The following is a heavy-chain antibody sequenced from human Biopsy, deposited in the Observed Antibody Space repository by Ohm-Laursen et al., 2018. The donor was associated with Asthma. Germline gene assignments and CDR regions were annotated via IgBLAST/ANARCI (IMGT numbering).Heavy chain of an antibody. J-gene: IGHJ3*01. Sequence: SVKVSRKASGYNFISFAIHWVRQAPGQRLEWMGWVNTGNGDTKYSQKFQGRVTITRDTSTSTAYMELRSLRSEDTATYYCARPCYDFFIGEVKYVFDVWGQGKMVTASS. CDR2: VNTGNGDT. CDR3: ARPCYDFFIGEVKYVFDV. V-gene: IGHV1-3*04. D-gene: IGHD3-3*01. CDR1: GYNFISFA.